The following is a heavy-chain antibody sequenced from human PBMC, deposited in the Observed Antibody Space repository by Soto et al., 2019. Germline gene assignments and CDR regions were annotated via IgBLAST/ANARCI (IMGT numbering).Heavy chain of an antibody. Sequence: EVQLLESGGGLVQPGGSLRLSCAASGFTFSSYAMTWVRQAPGKGLEWVSSISGSGDSTYYADSVKGRFTISRDNSRNTLYLQMNSLRAEDTAVYYCASQRGYSGYEPFDYWGQGTPVTVSS. J-gene: IGHJ4*02. CDR2: ISGSGDST. CDR1: GFTFSSYA. D-gene: IGHD5-12*01. CDR3: ASQRGYSGYEPFDY. V-gene: IGHV3-23*01.